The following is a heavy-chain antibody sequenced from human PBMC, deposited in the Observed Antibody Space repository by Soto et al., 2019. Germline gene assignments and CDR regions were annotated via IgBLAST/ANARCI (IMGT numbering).Heavy chain of an antibody. CDR1: GFTFSSYA. CDR2: ISGSGGST. Sequence: EVQLLESGGGLVQPGGSLRLSCAASGFTFSSYAMSWVRQAPGKGLEWVSAISGSGGSTYYAGSVKGRFTISRDNSKNTLYLQMNSLGAEDTAVYYCAKSQLGYCSSTSCEGAFDIWGQGTMVTVSS. D-gene: IGHD2-2*01. CDR3: AKSQLGYCSSTSCEGAFDI. J-gene: IGHJ3*02. V-gene: IGHV3-23*01.